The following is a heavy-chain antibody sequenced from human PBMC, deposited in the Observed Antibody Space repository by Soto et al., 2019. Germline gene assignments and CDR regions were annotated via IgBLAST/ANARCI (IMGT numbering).Heavy chain of an antibody. Sequence: PSETLSLTCTVSGGSVSSGSYYWSWIRQHPGKGLEWIGYIYYSGSTNYNPSLKSRVTISVDTSKNQFSLKLSSVTAADTAVYYCARDISADYWGQGTLVTVSS. CDR3: ARDISADY. CDR1: GGSVSSGSYY. CDR2: IYYSGST. D-gene: IGHD3-10*01. J-gene: IGHJ4*02. V-gene: IGHV4-61*01.